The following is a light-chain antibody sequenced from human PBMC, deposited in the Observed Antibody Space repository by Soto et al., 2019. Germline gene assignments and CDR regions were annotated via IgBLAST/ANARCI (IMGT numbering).Light chain of an antibody. Sequence: QSVLTQPPSASGTPGQRVTISCSGSSSNIESHTVTWYQQLPGTAPKLVIYSNNDRPSGVPDRFSGSTSGTSASLVITGLQAEDEADYYCQSYDSRLSGLVFGGGTKLTFL. V-gene: IGLV1-44*01. CDR1: SSNIESHT. CDR3: QSYDSRLSGLV. J-gene: IGLJ2*01. CDR2: SNN.